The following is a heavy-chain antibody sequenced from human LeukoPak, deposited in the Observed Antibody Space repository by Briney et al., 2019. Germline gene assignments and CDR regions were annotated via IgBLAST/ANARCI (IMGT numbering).Heavy chain of an antibody. CDR3: ARGNYGDGFDY. CDR1: GFTFSRYS. Sequence: PGGSLRLSCAASGFTFSRYSMNWVRQAPGKGLEWLSYFSRSSSAIYYADSVKGRFTIFRDNAKSSLYLQMNSLRADDTAVYYCARGNYGDGFDYWGQGILVTVSS. D-gene: IGHD4-17*01. V-gene: IGHV3-48*04. J-gene: IGHJ4*02. CDR2: FSRSSSAI.